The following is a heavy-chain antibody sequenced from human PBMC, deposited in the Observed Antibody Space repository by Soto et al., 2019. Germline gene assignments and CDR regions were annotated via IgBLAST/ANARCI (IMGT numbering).Heavy chain of an antibody. Sequence: AVSGGVLRKSHRRVCFRQPPGKALEWIAEIYHNENTNYNSSLKSRVSISVDKSKNQFSLNLMSVTAAGTAIYYCAGDPVAASGTAFDVWGQGKMVT. J-gene: IGHJ3*01. CDR1: GGVLRKSHR. CDR3: AGDPVAASGTAFDV. D-gene: IGHD6-13*01. CDR2: IYHNENT. V-gene: IGHV4-4*02.